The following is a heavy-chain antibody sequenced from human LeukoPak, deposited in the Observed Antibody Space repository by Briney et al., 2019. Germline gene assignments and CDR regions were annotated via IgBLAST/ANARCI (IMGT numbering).Heavy chain of an antibody. CDR3: ARPRWFGEFLFDY. D-gene: IGHD3-10*01. J-gene: IGHJ4*02. CDR1: GCTFTSYA. Sequence: ASVKVSCKASGCTFTSYAMHWVRQAPGQRLEWMGWINAGNGNTKYSQKFQGRVTITRDTSASTAYMELSSLRSEDTAVYYCARPRWFGEFLFDYWGQGTLVTVSS. V-gene: IGHV1-3*01. CDR2: INAGNGNT.